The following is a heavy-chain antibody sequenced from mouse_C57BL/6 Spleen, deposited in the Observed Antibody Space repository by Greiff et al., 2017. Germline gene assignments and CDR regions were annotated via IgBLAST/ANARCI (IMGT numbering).Heavy chain of an antibody. CDR1: GFTFSDYY. D-gene: IGHD2-3*01. J-gene: IGHJ1*03. CDR3: ARDRDYDGSLWYFEV. CDR2: INYDGSST. V-gene: IGHV5-16*01. Sequence: EVKLMESEGGLVQPGSSMKLSCTASGFTFSDYYMAWVRQVPEKGLEWVANINYDGSSTYYLDSLKSRFIISRDNAKNILYLQMSSLKSEDTATYYCARDRDYDGSLWYFEVWGTGTTVTVSS.